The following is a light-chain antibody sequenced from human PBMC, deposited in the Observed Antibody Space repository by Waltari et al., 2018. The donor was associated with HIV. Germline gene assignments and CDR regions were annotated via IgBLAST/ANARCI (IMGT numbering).Light chain of an antibody. CDR3: QSYDSSLSGFVI. J-gene: IGLJ2*01. CDR2: GNN. V-gene: IGLV1-40*01. Sequence: QSVLTQPPSVSGAPGQRVTISCTGSSSNIGAGYDVHWYQQLPGTAPKLLIYGNNNRPSGVPDLFAGSKSGTSASLAITGLQAEDAADYYCQSYDSSLSGFVIFGGGTKLTVL. CDR1: SSNIGAGYD.